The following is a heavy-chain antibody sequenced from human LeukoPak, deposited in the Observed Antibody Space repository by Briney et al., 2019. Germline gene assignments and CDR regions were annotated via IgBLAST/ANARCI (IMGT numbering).Heavy chain of an antibody. J-gene: IGHJ3*02. CDR1: GFTFSRHY. Sequence: QAGGSLRLSCAASGFTFSRHYMSWVRQAPGKGLEWVANIRQDGRDKYFVDSVRGRFTISRDNAKNSLYLEMNSLRAEDTAVYYCAREGRTATGDDAFDIWGQGTTVTVSS. CDR2: IRQDGRDK. V-gene: IGHV3-7*01. CDR3: AREGRTATGDDAFDI. D-gene: IGHD6-13*01.